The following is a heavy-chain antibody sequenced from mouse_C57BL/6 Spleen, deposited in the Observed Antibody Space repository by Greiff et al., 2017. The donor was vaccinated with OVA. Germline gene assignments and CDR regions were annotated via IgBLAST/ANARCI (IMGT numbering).Heavy chain of an antibody. J-gene: IGHJ2*01. CDR3: ARDQTGTGSFDY. V-gene: IGHV5-16*01. D-gene: IGHD4-1*01. CDR2: INYDGSST. Sequence: EVKLMESEGGLVQPGSSMKLSCTASGFTFSDYYMAWVRQVPEKGLEWVANINYDGSSTYYLDSLKSRFIISRDNAKNILYLQMSSLKSEDTATYYCARDQTGTGSFDYWGQGTTLTVSS. CDR1: GFTFSDYY.